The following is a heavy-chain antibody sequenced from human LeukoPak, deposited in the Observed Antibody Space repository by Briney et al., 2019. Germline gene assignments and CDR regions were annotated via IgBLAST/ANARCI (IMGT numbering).Heavy chain of an antibody. CDR3: TSQAMVRGVMELDY. CDR1: GFTFGDYA. V-gene: IGHV3-49*03. Sequence: PGGSLRLSCAASGFTFGDYAMSWFRQAPGKGLEWVGFIRSKAYGGTTEYAASVKGRFTISRDDSKSIAYLQMNSLKTEDTAVYYCTSQAMVRGVMELDYWGQGTLVTVSS. CDR2: IRSKAYGGTT. J-gene: IGHJ4*02. D-gene: IGHD3-10*01.